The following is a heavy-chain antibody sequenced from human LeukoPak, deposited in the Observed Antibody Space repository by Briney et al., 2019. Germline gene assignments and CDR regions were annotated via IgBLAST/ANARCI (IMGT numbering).Heavy chain of an antibody. V-gene: IGHV3-21*01. J-gene: IGHJ4*02. CDR1: GFTFSRYS. Sequence: GGSLRPSCAASGFTFSRYSMNWVRQAPGKGLEWVSFISGNSAYIYYADSVKGRFTISRDNAKNSLYLQMNSLRAEDTAVYYCARGEYGSGSYHIDYWGQGTLVTVSS. CDR3: ARGEYGSGSYHIDY. CDR2: ISGNSAYI. D-gene: IGHD3-10*01.